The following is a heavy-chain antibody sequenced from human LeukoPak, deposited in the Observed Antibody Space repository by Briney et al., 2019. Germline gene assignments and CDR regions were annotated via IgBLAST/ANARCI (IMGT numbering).Heavy chain of an antibody. CDR2: IKPDGSDK. Sequence: GGSLRLSCVGSGFTFSSYWVNWVRQSPGKGLEGVANIKPDGSDKYYVDSARGRFTVSRDNAKNPAFLQMNSLRAEDTAVYFCAREIPGQQVALDFRGQGTLVTVSS. CDR1: GFTFSSYW. V-gene: IGHV3-7*01. D-gene: IGHD6-13*01. CDR3: AREIPGQQVALDF. J-gene: IGHJ4*02.